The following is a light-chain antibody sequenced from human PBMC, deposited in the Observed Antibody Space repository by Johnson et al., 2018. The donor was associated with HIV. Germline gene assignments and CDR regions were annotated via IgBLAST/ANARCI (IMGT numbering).Light chain of an antibody. J-gene: IGLJ1*01. V-gene: IGLV1-51*01. CDR1: SSNIGNNS. Sequence: QSVLTQPPSVSAAPGQKVTISCSGSSSNIGNNSVSWYQQLPGTAPKLLIYDNNKRHSGIPDRFSGSKSGTSATLGITGLQTGDEAEYYCETWDSSLSTGYVFGTWTKVTVL. CDR3: ETWDSSLSTGYV. CDR2: DNN.